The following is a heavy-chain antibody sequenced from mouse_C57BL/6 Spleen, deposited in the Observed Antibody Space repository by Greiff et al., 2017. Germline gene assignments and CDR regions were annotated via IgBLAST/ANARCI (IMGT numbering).Heavy chain of an antibody. CDR1: GFSLTSYG. D-gene: IGHD1-1*01. V-gene: IGHV2-6*01. CDR2: IWGVGST. Sequence: VKLVESGPGLVAPSQSLSITCTVSGFSLTSYGVDWVRQSPGKGLEWLGVIWGVGSTNYNSALKSRLSISKDNSKSQVFLKMNSLQTDDTAMYYCARLTTVVATGDAMDYWGQGTSVTVSS. CDR3: ARLTTVVATGDAMDY. J-gene: IGHJ4*01.